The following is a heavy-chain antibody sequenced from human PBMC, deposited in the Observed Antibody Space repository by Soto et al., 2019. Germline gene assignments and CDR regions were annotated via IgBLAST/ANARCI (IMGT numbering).Heavy chain of an antibody. Sequence: SGTLSLTCTFSGDSISSGDYYWSWIRQHPGKGLEWIGYIYYSGTAQYNPSLKSRVTMSVDTSKSQFSLKLTSVTAADTAIYYCARAFSSDFDW. D-gene: IGHD3-3*01. CDR3: ARAFSSDFDW. CDR1: GDSISSGDYY. V-gene: IGHV4-31*03. CDR2: IYYSGTA. J-gene: IGHJ5*01.